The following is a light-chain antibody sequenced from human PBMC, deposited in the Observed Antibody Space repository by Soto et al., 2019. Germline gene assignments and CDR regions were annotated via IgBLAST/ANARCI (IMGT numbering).Light chain of an antibody. Sequence: DIQMTQSPSSLSASVGDTVTIACRASQSIGNHLNWYQQKPGKAPKFLIYSVSSLQSGVPSRFSGSGSGTDFTLTINGLQPEDFATYYCQQGYSSAITFGQGTRLEIK. CDR2: SVS. CDR1: QSIGNH. V-gene: IGKV1-39*01. J-gene: IGKJ5*01. CDR3: QQGYSSAIT.